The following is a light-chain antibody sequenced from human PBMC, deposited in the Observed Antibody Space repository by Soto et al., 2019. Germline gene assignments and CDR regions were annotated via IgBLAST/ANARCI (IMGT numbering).Light chain of an antibody. CDR3: QQRSNWPWT. CDR2: WAS. CDR1: QSVLYSSNNKNY. J-gene: IGKJ1*01. V-gene: IGKV4-1*01. Sequence: DIVMTQSPDSLAVSLGERATINCKSSQSVLYSSNNKNYLAWYQQKLGQPPKLLIYWASSRESGVPDRFSGSGSGTDFTLTISSLQAEDVAVYYCQQRSNWPWTFGQGTKVDIK.